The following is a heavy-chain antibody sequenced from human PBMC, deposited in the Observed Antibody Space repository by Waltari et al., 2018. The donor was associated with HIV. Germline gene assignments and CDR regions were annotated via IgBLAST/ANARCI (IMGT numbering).Heavy chain of an antibody. CDR3: AKDHLHDYGDYWGRVY. D-gene: IGHD4-17*01. CDR2: ISYDGSNK. V-gene: IGHV3-30*18. Sequence: QVQLVESGGGVVQPGRSLRLSCAASGFTFSSYGMHWVRQAPGKGLEWVAVISYDGSNKYYADSVKGRFTISRDNSKNTLYLQMNSLRAEDTAVYYCAKDHLHDYGDYWGRVYWGQGTLVTVSS. CDR1: GFTFSSYG. J-gene: IGHJ4*02.